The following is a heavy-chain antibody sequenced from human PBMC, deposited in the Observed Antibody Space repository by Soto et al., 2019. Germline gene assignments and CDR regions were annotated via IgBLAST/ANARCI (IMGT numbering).Heavy chain of an antibody. Sequence: QITLKESGPTLVKPTQTLTLTCTFSGFSLSTSRVGVGWIRQPPGKALEWLAVIYWDDAKTYRPSLKSRLTITKDTSQNQVALTTTNIDRLDTSPYYCAHADGWSSLYWGAGNLVTVSS. D-gene: IGHD3-3*01. J-gene: IGHJ4*02. CDR2: IYWDDAK. V-gene: IGHV2-5*02. CDR1: GFSLSTSRVG. CDR3: AHADGWSSLY.